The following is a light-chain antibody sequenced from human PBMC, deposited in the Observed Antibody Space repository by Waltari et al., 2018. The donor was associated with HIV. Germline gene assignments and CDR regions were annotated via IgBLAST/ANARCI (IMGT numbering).Light chain of an antibody. CDR2: EVS. J-gene: IGLJ2*01. CDR3: SSYSRGALL. CDR1: SNDIGPYNS. V-gene: IGLV2-14*01. Sequence: QSVLTQPASVSGSPGQSLTLPCTGPSNDIGPYNSVSWYQQAPDKAPKLIIYEVSYRPSGVSSRFSGSKSGNTASLTISGLQTEDEAYYHCSSYSRGALLFGGGTKVTVL.